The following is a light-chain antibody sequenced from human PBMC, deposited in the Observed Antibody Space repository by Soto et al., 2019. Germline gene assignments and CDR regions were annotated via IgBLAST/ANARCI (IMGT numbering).Light chain of an antibody. J-gene: IGKJ1*01. CDR1: QSVSSN. CDR3: QQYNNWTPGT. Sequence: EIVMTQSPATLSVSPGERATLSCRASQSVSSNLAWYQQKPGQAPRLLIYGVSTRAASIPAMFSGSGSGTEFTLTISSLQSEDFAVYYCQQYNNWTPGTFGQGTKVEIK. V-gene: IGKV3-15*01. CDR2: GVS.